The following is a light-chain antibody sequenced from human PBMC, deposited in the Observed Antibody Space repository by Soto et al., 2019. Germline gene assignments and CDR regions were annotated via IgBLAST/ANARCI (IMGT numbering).Light chain of an antibody. CDR2: EVN. J-gene: IGLJ2*01. V-gene: IGLV2-14*01. Sequence: HSALTQPASVSGSPGQSITISCAGTSSDVGGYNYVSWYQQHPGKAPKLIIYEVNNRPSGVSNRFSGSKSGNTASLTISRLQTEDEADYYCSSYTRSSNLVVFGGGTQLTVL. CDR1: SSDVGGYNY. CDR3: SSYTRSSNLVV.